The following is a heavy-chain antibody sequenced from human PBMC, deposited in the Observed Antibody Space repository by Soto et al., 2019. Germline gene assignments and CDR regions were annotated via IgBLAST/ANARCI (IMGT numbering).Heavy chain of an antibody. D-gene: IGHD2-2*01. V-gene: IGHV3-74*03. J-gene: IGHJ6*02. CDR1: GLSGSNTW. Sequence: GGALRLSSPASGLSGSNTWMHWIRQAPGKGLVWVSHINSDGSTTTYADSVKGRFTISRDNTKNTVYLQMNSLRADDTAVYHCATDGSYAQKVWVQGAKVTVSS. CDR3: ATDGSYAQKV. CDR2: INSDGSTT.